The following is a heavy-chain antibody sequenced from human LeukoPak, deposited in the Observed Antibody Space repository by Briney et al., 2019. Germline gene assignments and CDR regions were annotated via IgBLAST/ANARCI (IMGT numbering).Heavy chain of an antibody. Sequence: SQTLSLTFAISGDSVSSNSAAWNWLRQSPSRGLEWLGRTYYRSKWYNDYAVSVKSRITINPDTSKNQFSLQLNSVTPEDTAVYYCATELERGNNWFDPWGQGTLVTVSS. CDR1: GDSVSSNSAA. V-gene: IGHV6-1*01. D-gene: IGHD1-1*01. CDR2: TYYRSKWYN. CDR3: ATELERGNNWFDP. J-gene: IGHJ5*02.